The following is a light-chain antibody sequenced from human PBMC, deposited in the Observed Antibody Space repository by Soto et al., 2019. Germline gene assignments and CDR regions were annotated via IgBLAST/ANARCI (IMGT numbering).Light chain of an antibody. Sequence: SYELTQPPSVSVSPGHTASITCSGDNLGQKYVCWYQQKPGQSPVLLIYQDAKRPSVIPERFSGSNSGNTATLTISATQSMEEADFYCQLWDTISRMVFGGGTNLTVL. CDR1: NLGQKY. J-gene: IGLJ2*01. V-gene: IGLV3-1*01. CDR3: QLWDTISRMV. CDR2: QDA.